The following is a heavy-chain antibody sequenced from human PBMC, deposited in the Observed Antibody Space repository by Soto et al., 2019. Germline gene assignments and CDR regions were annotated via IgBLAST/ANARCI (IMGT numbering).Heavy chain of an antibody. D-gene: IGHD3-16*01. CDR2: IYYSGRT. Sequence: SETLSLTCTVTGGSISGDSYYWGWIRQPPGKGLEWIGNIYYSGRTFYNPSLRSRVTISVDTSKNQFFLRLSSVTAADTAVYYCARRGLGLDYWGRGALVTVSS. J-gene: IGHJ4*02. CDR3: ARRGLGLDY. V-gene: IGHV4-39*01. CDR1: GGSISGDSYY.